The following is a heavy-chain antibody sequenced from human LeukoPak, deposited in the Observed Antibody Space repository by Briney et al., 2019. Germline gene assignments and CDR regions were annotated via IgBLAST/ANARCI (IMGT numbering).Heavy chain of an antibody. D-gene: IGHD6-6*01. CDR2: ITSSGSTI. Sequence: KTGGSLRLSCAASGLTFSDYYMSWIRQAPGKGLEWVSYITSSGSTIYYADSMKGRFTISRDNAKHSLFLQLDSLRAEDTAVYYCARIGRPAAFDIWGQGTLVIVSS. V-gene: IGHV3-11*01. CDR1: GLTFSDYY. J-gene: IGHJ3*02. CDR3: ARIGRPAAFDI.